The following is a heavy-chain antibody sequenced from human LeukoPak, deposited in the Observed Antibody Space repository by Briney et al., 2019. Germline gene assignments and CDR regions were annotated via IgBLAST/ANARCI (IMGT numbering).Heavy chain of an antibody. CDR1: GGSFSGYY. J-gene: IGHJ6*02. V-gene: IGHV4-34*01. CDR3: GARHAPNYGMDV. CDR2: INHSGST. Sequence: SETLSLTCAVYGGSFSGYYWSWIRQPPGKGLEWIGEINHSGSTNYNPSLKSRVTISVDTSKNQFSLKLSSVTAADTAVYYCGARHAPNYGMDVWGQGTTVTISS.